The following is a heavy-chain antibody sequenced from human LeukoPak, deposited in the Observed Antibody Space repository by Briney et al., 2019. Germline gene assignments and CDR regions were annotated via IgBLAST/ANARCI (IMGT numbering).Heavy chain of an antibody. V-gene: IGHV1-2*02. CDR1: GYTFTSYG. J-gene: IGHJ4*02. Sequence: ASVKVSCKASGYTFTSYGISWMRQAPGQGLEWMGWINPNSGGTNYAQKFQGRVTMTRDTSISTAYMELSRLRSDDTAVYYCARGLSGCFWGQGTLVTVSS. CDR2: INPNSGGT. CDR3: ARGLSGCF. D-gene: IGHD6-19*01.